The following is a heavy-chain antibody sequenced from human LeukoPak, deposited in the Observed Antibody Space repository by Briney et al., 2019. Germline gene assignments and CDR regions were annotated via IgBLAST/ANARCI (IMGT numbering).Heavy chain of an antibody. V-gene: IGHV4-30-2*01. D-gene: IGHD5-18*01. J-gene: IGHJ3*02. Sequence: IPSETLSLTCTVSGGSISSYSWSWIRQPPGKGLEWIGYIYHSGSTYYNPSLKSRVTISVDRSKNQFSLKLSSVTAADTAVYYCARGRGYSYVDAFDIWGQGTMVTVSS. CDR2: IYHSGST. CDR1: GGSISSYS. CDR3: ARGRGYSYVDAFDI.